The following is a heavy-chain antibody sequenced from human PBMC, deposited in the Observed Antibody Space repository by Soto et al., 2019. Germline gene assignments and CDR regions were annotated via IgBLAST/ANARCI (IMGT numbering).Heavy chain of an antibody. CDR1: GGSISSGGYY. D-gene: IGHD1-1*01. V-gene: IGHV4-31*03. CDR3: AREATGTPPD. Sequence: SETLSLTCTVSGGSISSGGYYWRWIRQPPGKGLEWIGYIYYSGSTHYSPALKSRVTISVDTSKNQFSLKLSSVTVADTAVYYCAREATGTPPDWGQGTLVTVSS. CDR2: IYYSGST. J-gene: IGHJ4*02.